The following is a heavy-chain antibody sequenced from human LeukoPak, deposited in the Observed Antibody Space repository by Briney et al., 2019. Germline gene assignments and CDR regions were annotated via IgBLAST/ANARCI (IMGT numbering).Heavy chain of an antibody. J-gene: IGHJ4*02. Sequence: SETLSLTCTVSGGSISSGGYYWSWIQQPPGKGLEWIGYIYHSGSTYYNPSLKSRVTISVDRSKNQFSLKLSSVTAADTAVYYCASDGGIGFDYWGQGTLVTVSS. CDR3: ASDGGIGFDY. CDR1: GGSISSGGYY. CDR2: IYHSGST. V-gene: IGHV4-30-2*01. D-gene: IGHD3-16*01.